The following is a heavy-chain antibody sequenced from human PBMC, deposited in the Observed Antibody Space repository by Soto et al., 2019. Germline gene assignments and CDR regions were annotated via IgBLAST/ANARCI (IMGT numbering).Heavy chain of an antibody. CDR3: AKDTYYDFWSGYPLFDY. CDR2: ISGSGGST. D-gene: IGHD3-3*01. V-gene: IGHV3-23*01. CDR1: GFTFSSYA. J-gene: IGHJ4*02. Sequence: GGSLRLSCAASGFTFSSYAMSWVRQAPGKGLEWVSAISGSGGSTYYADSVKGRFTISRDNSKNTLYLQMNSLRAEDTAVYYCAKDTYYDFWSGYPLFDYWGQGTLVTVSS.